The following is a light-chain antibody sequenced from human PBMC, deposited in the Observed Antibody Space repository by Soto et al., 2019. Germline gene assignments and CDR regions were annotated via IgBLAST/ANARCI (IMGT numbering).Light chain of an antibody. V-gene: IGKV3-20*01. CDR1: QSIGSY. J-gene: IGKJ4*01. CDR2: DAS. Sequence: EILLTQSPATLSLSPGERATLSCRASQSIGSYLAWYQQKPGQAPRLLIYDASNRATGIPARFSGSGSGTDFTLTISRLEPEDFAVYYCKQYGSSPLTFGGGTKVDIK. CDR3: KQYGSSPLT.